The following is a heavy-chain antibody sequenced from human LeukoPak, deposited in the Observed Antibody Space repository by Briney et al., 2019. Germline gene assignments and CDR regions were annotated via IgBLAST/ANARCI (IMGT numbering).Heavy chain of an antibody. Sequence: GGSLRLSCAASGFTFSSYAMSWVRQAPGKGLEWVSAISGSGGSTYYAGSVKGRFTISRDNSKNTLYLQMNSLRAEDTAVYYCARDAQYYYDSSGLDPWGQGTLVTVSS. V-gene: IGHV3-23*01. CDR1: GFTFSSYA. D-gene: IGHD3-22*01. J-gene: IGHJ5*02. CDR3: ARDAQYYYDSSGLDP. CDR2: ISGSGGST.